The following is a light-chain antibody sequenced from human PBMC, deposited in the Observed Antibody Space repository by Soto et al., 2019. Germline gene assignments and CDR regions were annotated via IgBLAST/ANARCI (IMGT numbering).Light chain of an antibody. J-gene: IGLJ2*01. CDR3: QSYDSSLSGSL. Sequence: QSVLTQPPSVSGAPGQWVTISCTGSSSNIGAGYAVHWYRQLPGTAPKLLIYGNDNRPAGVPDRFSGSKSGTSASLAITGLQAEDEADYYCQSYDSSLSGSLFGGGTKLTVL. CDR2: GND. V-gene: IGLV1-40*01. CDR1: SSNIGAGYA.